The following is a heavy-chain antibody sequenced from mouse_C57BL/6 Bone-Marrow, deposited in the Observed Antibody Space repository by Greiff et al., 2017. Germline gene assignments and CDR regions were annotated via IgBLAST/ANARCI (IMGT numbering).Heavy chain of an antibody. CDR1: GFTFSSYT. J-gene: IGHJ3*01. V-gene: IGHV5-9*01. CDR3: ASQAWLAY. Sequence: EVQGVESGGGLVKPGGSLKLSCAASGFTFSSYTMSWVRQTPEKRLEWVATISGGGGNTYYPDSVKGRFTISRDNAKNTLYLQMSSLRSEDTALYYCASQAWLAYWGQGTLVTVSA. CDR2: ISGGGGNT.